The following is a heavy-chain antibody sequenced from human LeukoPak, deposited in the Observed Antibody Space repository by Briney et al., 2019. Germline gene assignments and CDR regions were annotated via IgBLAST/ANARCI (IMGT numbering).Heavy chain of an antibody. CDR2: IGGSGTST. D-gene: IGHD6-13*01. J-gene: IGHJ4*02. Sequence: GGSLRLSCAASGCTFSTFAMSWVRQAPGKGLEWVSVIGGSGTSTYYADSVKGRFTISRDNSQNTLYLLMNSLRPEDTAVYYCAREAAYFDCWGQGTLVTVSS. CDR1: GCTFSTFA. CDR3: AREAAYFDC. V-gene: IGHV3-23*01.